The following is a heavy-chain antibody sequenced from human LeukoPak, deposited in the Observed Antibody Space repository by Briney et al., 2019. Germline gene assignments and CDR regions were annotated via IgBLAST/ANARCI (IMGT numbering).Heavy chain of an antibody. V-gene: IGHV3-23*01. D-gene: IGHD3-16*01. CDR3: AKGSNGGYYYYMDV. Sequence: PGGSLRLSCAASGFTFSSYAMSWVRQAPGKGLEWVSAISDDGGSTYYADSVKGRFTISRDNSKNTLYLQMNTLSAEDTAVYYCAKGSNGGYYYYMDVWGKGTTVTVSS. CDR2: ISDDGGST. CDR1: GFTFSSYA. J-gene: IGHJ6*03.